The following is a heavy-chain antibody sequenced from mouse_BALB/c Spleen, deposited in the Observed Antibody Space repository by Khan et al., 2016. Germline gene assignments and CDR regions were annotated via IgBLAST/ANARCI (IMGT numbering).Heavy chain of an antibody. V-gene: IGHV14-3*02. CDR1: GFNIKDTY. J-gene: IGHJ3*01. CDR2: IDPANGNT. D-gene: IGHD2-4*01. Sequence: EVQLQESGAELVKPGASVKLSCTASGFNIKDTYMHWVKQRPEQGLEWIGRIDPANGNTKYDPKFQGKATITADTSSNTAYLQLSSLTSEDTAVYYSARSPYDYDVGFAYWCQGTLVTVSA. CDR3: ARSPYDYDVGFAY.